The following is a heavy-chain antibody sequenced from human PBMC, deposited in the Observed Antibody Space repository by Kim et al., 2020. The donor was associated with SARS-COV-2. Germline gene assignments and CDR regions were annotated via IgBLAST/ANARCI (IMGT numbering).Heavy chain of an antibody. CDR1: GGSISSSSYY. Sequence: SETLSLTCTVSGGSISSSSYYWGWIRQPPGKGLEWIGSIYYSGSTYYNPSLKSRVTISVDTSKNQFSLKLSSVTAADTAVYYCARHEPVTRAYYYYGMDVWGQGTTVTVSS. CDR3: ARHEPVTRAYYYYGMDV. V-gene: IGHV4-39*01. CDR2: IYYSGST. D-gene: IGHD4-17*01. J-gene: IGHJ6*02.